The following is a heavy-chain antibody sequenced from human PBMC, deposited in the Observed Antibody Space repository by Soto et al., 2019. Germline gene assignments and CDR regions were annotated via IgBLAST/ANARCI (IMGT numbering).Heavy chain of an antibody. D-gene: IGHD2-8*01. J-gene: IGHJ4*02. CDR3: GRKKRVYAAFDY. Sequence: EVQLVAAGGGVVQPGGSLRLSCVASGFTFSTYWMTWVREAPGKGLEWVANIKQDGSEKNYVDSVKGRVTISRDDAKNSVFLQMNSMRAEDTAVYYCGRKKRVYAAFDYWGQGTLVTVSS. CDR1: GFTFSTYW. CDR2: IKQDGSEK. V-gene: IGHV3-7*01.